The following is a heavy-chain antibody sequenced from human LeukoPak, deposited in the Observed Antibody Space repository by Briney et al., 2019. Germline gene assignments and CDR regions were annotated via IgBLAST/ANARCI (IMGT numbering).Heavy chain of an antibody. CDR1: GFTFSSYS. CDR2: ISTSSSYI. CDR3: AKGENVLLWFGELLYFDY. J-gene: IGHJ4*02. V-gene: IGHV3-21*04. Sequence: PGGSLRLSCAASGFTFSSYSMNWVRQAPGKGLEWVSSISTSSSYIYYADSLKGRFTISRDNSKNTLYLQMNSLRAEDTAVYYCAKGENVLLWFGELLYFDYWGQGTLVTVSS. D-gene: IGHD3-10*01.